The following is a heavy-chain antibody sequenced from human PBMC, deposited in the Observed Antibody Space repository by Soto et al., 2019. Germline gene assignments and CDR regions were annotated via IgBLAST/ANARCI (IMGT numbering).Heavy chain of an antibody. V-gene: IGHV1-69*08. Sequence: QVQLVQSGAEVKKPGSSVKVSCKASGGTFSSYTISWVLQAPGQGLEWMGRIIPNLGIANYAQKFQGRVTLTEDKSTSTAYMELSSLRSEDTAVYYRARDHQRDRAARWGQGTLVTVSS. CDR1: GGTFSSYT. D-gene: IGHD2-2*01. CDR3: ARDHQRDRAAR. J-gene: IGHJ4*02. CDR2: IIPNLGIA.